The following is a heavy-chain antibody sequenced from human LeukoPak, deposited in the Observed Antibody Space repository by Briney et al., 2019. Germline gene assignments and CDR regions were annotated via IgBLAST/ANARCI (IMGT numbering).Heavy chain of an antibody. CDR1: GGSFSGYY. J-gene: IGHJ4*02. D-gene: IGHD3-3*01. V-gene: IGHV4-34*01. Sequence: SETLSLTCAVYGGSFSGYYWSWIRQPPGKGLEWIGEINHSGSTNYNPSLKSRVTISVDTSKNQFSLKLSSVTAADTAVYYCARARNYDFWSGYLYYLDYWGQGTLVTASS. CDR3: ARARNYDFWSGYLYYLDY. CDR2: INHSGST.